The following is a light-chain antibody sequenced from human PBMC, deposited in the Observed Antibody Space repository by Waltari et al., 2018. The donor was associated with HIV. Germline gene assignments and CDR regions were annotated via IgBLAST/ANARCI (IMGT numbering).Light chain of an antibody. J-gene: IGLJ1*01. V-gene: IGLV1-44*01. CDR2: NTN. CDR1: SSHIGTKT. Sequence: QSVLTQPPSASGTPGQRVTISCSGSSSHIGTKTVSWYQQVPGTAPKLLIYNTNHRPSGVPARFSGSKSGTSASRAISGLQSEDEADYYCAACDDSLNGYVFGTGTKVTVL. CDR3: AACDDSLNGYV.